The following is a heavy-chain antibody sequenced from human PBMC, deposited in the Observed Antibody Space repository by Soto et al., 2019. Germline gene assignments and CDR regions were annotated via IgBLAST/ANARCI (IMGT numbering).Heavy chain of an antibody. V-gene: IGHV4-59*01. Sequence: PSETLSLTCTVSGGSISSYYWSWIRQPPGKGLEWIGYIYYSGSTNYNPSLKSRVTISVDTSKNQFSLKLSSVTAADTAVYYCARVGGYSGYEIDYWGQGTLVTVSS. CDR2: IYYSGST. D-gene: IGHD5-12*01. CDR3: ARVGGYSGYEIDY. CDR1: GGSISSYY. J-gene: IGHJ4*02.